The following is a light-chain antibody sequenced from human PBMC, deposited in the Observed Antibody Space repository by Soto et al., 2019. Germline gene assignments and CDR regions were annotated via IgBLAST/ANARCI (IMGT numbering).Light chain of an antibody. CDR2: DVN. CDR3: CSYSGTYTYV. Sequence: QSVLTQPPSASGSPGQSVTISCTGASSDVGAYTFVSWYQQHPGKAPKLLISDVNKRPSGVPRRFSGSKSGNTASLTISGLQAEDEADYYCCSYSGTYTYVFGTGTKVTVL. J-gene: IGLJ1*01. CDR1: SSDVGAYTF. V-gene: IGLV2-11*01.